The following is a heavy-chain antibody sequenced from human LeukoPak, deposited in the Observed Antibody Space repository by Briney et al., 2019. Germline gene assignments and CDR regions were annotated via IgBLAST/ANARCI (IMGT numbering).Heavy chain of an antibody. J-gene: IGHJ4*02. D-gene: IGHD4-17*01. CDR3: ARLATTVRTFDY. V-gene: IGHV4-39*01. Sequence: PSETLSLTCTVSGGSISSSSYYWGWIRQPPGKGLEWIGSIYYSGSTYYNPSLKIRVTISVDTSKNQFSLKLSSVTAADTAVYYCARLATTVRTFDYWGQGTLVTVSS. CDR1: GGSISSSSYY. CDR2: IYYSGST.